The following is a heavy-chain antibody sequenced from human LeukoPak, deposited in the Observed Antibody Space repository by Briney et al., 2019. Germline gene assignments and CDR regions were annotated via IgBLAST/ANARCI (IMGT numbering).Heavy chain of an antibody. CDR2: IYYSGST. CDR3: ARGRQWLVYFDY. Sequence: SETLSLTCTVSGGSISSYYWSWIRQPPGKGLEWIGYIYYSGSTNYNPSLKSRVTISVDTSKNQFSLMLSSVTAADKAVYYCARGRQWLVYFDYWGQGTLVTVSS. J-gene: IGHJ4*02. V-gene: IGHV4-59*01. D-gene: IGHD6-19*01. CDR1: GGSISSYY.